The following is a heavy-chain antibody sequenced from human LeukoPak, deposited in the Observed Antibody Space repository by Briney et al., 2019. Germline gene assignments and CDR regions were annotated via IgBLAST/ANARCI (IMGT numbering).Heavy chain of an antibody. V-gene: IGHV4-39*06. J-gene: IGHJ4*02. CDR2: IYHSGST. Sequence: SETLSLTCTVSGGSISSSSYYWGWIRQPPGKGLEWIGTIYHSGSTYYNPSLKNRVTISIDTSKNLFPLKLSSVTAADRAVYYCARDGLGYTSSWPFDYWGQGALVIVSS. CDR3: ARDGLGYTSSWPFDY. D-gene: IGHD6-13*01. CDR1: GGSISSSSYY.